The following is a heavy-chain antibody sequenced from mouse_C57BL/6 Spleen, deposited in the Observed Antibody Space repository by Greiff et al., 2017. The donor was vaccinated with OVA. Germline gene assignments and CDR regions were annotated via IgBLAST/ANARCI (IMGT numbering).Heavy chain of an antibody. V-gene: IGHV1-26*01. CDR2: INPNNGGT. CDR1: GYTFTDYY. CDR3: AGGQGYFDY. J-gene: IGHJ2*01. Sequence: EVQLQQSGPELVKPGASVKISCKASGYTFTDYYMNWVKQSHGKSLEWIGDINPNNGGTSYNQKFKGKATLTVDKSSSTAYMELRSLTSEDSAVYYCAGGQGYFDYWGQGTTLTVSS.